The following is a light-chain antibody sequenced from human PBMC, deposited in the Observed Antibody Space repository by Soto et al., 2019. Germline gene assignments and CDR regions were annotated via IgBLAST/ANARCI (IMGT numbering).Light chain of an antibody. V-gene: IGKV1-5*01. J-gene: IGKJ1*01. CDR1: QTISSW. CDR3: QQYHSYYPWT. Sequence: TQSPSTLSGSVGDRFNITCLASQTISSWLAWYQQKPGKPPKLLIYDASSLESGVPSRFSGSGSGTDFSLTITSLQPDDSATYYCQQYHSYYPWTFGQGTKVDIK. CDR2: DAS.